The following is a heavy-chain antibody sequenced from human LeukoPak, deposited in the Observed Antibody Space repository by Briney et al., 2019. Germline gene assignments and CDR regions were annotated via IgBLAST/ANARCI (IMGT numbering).Heavy chain of an antibody. D-gene: IGHD3-3*01. CDR3: ARGHPYDFWNGYHHY. V-gene: IGHV3-64*01. J-gene: IGHJ4*02. Sequence: GGSLRLSCAASGFTFSSYAMHWVRQASGKGLEYVSAISSNGGSTYYANSVKGRFTISRDNSKNTLYLQMGSLRAEDMAVYYCARGHPYDFWNGYHHYWGQGTLVTVSS. CDR1: GFTFSSYA. CDR2: ISSNGGST.